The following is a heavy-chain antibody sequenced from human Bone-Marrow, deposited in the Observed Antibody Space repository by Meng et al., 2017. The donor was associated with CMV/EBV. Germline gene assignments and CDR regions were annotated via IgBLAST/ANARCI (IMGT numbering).Heavy chain of an antibody. V-gene: IGHV1-18*01. J-gene: IGHJ6*02. Sequence: ASVKVSCKASGYTFTSYGISWVRQAPGQGLEWMGWISAYNGNTNYAQKFQGRVTMTRDTSISTAYMELSRLRSDDTAVYYCARDLRPGTTIFGVRSVHYGMDVWGQGTTVTVSS. CDR3: ARDLRPGTTIFGVRSVHYGMDV. D-gene: IGHD3-3*01. CDR2: ISAYNGNT. CDR1: GYTFTSYG.